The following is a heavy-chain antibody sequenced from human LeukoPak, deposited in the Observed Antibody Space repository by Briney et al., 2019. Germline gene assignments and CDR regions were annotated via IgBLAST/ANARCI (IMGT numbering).Heavy chain of an antibody. Sequence: GGSLRLSCAASGFTFSNAWMSWVRQAPGKGLEWVSSISSSSSYIYYADSVKGRFTVSRDNAQNSLYLQMNSLRAEDTAVYFCARDPTTVTTSDFWGQGTLVTVSS. D-gene: IGHD4-11*01. CDR2: ISSSSSYI. V-gene: IGHV3-21*01. CDR3: ARDPTTVTTSDF. CDR1: GFTFSNAW. J-gene: IGHJ4*02.